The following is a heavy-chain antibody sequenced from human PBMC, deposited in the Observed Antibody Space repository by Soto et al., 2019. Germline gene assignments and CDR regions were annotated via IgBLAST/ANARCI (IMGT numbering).Heavy chain of an antibody. V-gene: IGHV1-69*10. CDR2: IIPVSGVP. CDR1: GGTFRNYP. Sequence: SVKVSCKASGGTFRNYPFSSLRQAPGQGLEWMGGIIPVSGVPSYARKFQGRFTITADASTSPVYMDLSSLTSEDTAVYFCARVLEFRDGYISHFHYWGQGTLVTVSS. J-gene: IGHJ4*02. CDR3: ARVLEFRDGYISHFHY. D-gene: IGHD5-12*01.